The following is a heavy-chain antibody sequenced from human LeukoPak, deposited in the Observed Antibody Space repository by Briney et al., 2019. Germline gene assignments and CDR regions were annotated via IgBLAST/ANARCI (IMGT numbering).Heavy chain of an antibody. J-gene: IGHJ3*02. V-gene: IGHV3-23*01. CDR1: GFTFSNYA. D-gene: IGHD3-16*01. Sequence: PGGSLRLSCAASGFTFSNYAMSWVRQAPGKGLEWVAVISDGGGTTYYADSVKGRFTISRDNSKKRVHLQMNSLRAEDTAVYCCAKDGKFGGGSPGDAFDIWGQGTMVIVSS. CDR2: ISDGGGTT. CDR3: AKDGKFGGGSPGDAFDI.